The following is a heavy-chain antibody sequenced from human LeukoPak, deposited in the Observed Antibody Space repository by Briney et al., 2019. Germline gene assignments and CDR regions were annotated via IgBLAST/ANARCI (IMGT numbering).Heavy chain of an antibody. CDR2: INHSGST. V-gene: IGHV4-34*01. D-gene: IGHD2-2*02. CDR1: GGSFSGYY. CDR3: AGTNGSVPAAIKYYWFDP. Sequence: SETLSLTCAVYGGSFSGYYWSWIRQPPGKGLEWIGEINHSGSTNYNPSLKSRVTISVDTSKNQFSLKLSSVTAADTAVYYCAGTNGSVPAAIKYYWFDPWGQGTLVTVSS. J-gene: IGHJ5*02.